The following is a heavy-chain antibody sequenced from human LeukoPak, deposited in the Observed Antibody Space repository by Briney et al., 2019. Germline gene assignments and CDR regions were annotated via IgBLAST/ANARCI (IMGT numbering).Heavy chain of an antibody. V-gene: IGHV4-31*03. CDR3: ARGRFLEWYERGDWFDP. CDR2: TYYSGST. J-gene: IGHJ5*02. D-gene: IGHD3-3*01. CDR1: GGSISSGGYY. Sequence: SQTLSLTCTVSGGSISSGGYYWSWIRQHPGKGLEWIGYTYYSGSTYYNPSLKSRVTISVDTSKNQFSLKLSSVTAADTAVYYCARGRFLEWYERGDWFDPWGQGTLVTVSS.